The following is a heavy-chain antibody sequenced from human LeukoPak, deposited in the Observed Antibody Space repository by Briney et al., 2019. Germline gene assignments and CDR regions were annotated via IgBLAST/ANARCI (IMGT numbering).Heavy chain of an antibody. CDR3: ARQFFGVVIISPDAFDI. Sequence: KPSETLSLTCTVSGVSISSSSYYWGWIRQPPGKGLEWIGSIYYSGSTYYNPSLKSRVTISVDTSKNQFSLKLSSVTAADTAVYYCARQFFGVVIISPDAFDIWGQGTMVTVSS. V-gene: IGHV4-39*01. CDR1: GVSISSSSYY. CDR2: IYYSGST. J-gene: IGHJ3*02. D-gene: IGHD3-3*01.